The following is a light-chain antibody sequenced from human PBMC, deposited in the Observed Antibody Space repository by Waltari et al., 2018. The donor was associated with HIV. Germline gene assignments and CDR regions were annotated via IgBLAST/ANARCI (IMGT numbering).Light chain of an antibody. CDR1: ISDVGSYNL. J-gene: IGLJ2*01. V-gene: IGLV2-23*02. Sequence: QSALTQPASVSGSPGQSITISCTGTISDVGSYNLVSWYQQNPDKAPKLMIYEVRKRTSGVSNRFSGSKSGNTASLTISGLQDEDEAAYYCCLYAGSSTLIVGGGTKLTVL. CDR2: EVR. CDR3: CLYAGSSTLI.